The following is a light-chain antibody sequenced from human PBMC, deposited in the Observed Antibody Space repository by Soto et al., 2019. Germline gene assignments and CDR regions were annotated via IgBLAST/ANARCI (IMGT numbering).Light chain of an antibody. CDR1: QGISNH. CDR2: AAS. Sequence: DIHMTQSPSSVSASVGDRVTITCRASQGISNHLAWFQQRPGKAPKSLIYAASSLHSGVPSKFSGSGSGTDFTLTISSLQPEDSATYYCQQYNSYPITFGQGTRLEIK. J-gene: IGKJ5*01. CDR3: QQYNSYPIT. V-gene: IGKV1-16*02.